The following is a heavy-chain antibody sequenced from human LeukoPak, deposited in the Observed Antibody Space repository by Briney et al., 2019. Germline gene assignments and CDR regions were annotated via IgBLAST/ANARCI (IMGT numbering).Heavy chain of an antibody. Sequence: PSETLSLTCTVSGGSISSYYWSWIRQPPGKGLEWIGYIYYSGSTYYNPSLKSRVTISVDTSKNQFSLKLSSVTAADTAVYYCARDLGFYCSSTSCWNGWFDPWGQGTLVTVSS. V-gene: IGHV4-59*06. CDR1: GGSISSYY. J-gene: IGHJ5*02. CDR3: ARDLGFYCSSTSCWNGWFDP. D-gene: IGHD2-2*01. CDR2: IYYSGST.